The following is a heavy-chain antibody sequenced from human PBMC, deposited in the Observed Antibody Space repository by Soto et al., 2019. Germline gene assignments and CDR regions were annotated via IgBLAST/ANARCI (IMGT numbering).Heavy chain of an antibody. CDR2: INPTSDIT. J-gene: IGHJ5*02. Sequence: SVKVSCKASGDTFGRFTIHWVRQAPRQGLEWTGGINPTSDITNDAQTLQRRVTFTADASTSTVSLYLSSLRSEDTAMYYCARDPSTINKLIGVWFDPWGQGTLVTVSS. V-gene: IGHV1-69*13. D-gene: IGHD4-4*01. CDR1: GDTFGRFT. CDR3: ARDPSTINKLIGVWFDP.